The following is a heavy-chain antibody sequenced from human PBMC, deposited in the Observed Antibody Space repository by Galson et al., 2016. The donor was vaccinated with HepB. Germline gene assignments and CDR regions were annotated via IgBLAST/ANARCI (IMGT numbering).Heavy chain of an antibody. V-gene: IGHV3-23*01. Sequence: SLRLSCAASGFTFSSYAMNWVRQAPGKGLEWVSSISGSGGGTSYADSVKGRFTISRDNSKNTLYLQMNSLRAEDTAVYYCAKGAPYCAGEWELPRGGYYYYYMDVWGKGTTVTVSS. J-gene: IGHJ6*03. CDR1: GFTFSSYA. CDR3: AKGAPYCAGEWELPRGGYYYYYMDV. D-gene: IGHD1-26*01. CDR2: ISGSGGGT.